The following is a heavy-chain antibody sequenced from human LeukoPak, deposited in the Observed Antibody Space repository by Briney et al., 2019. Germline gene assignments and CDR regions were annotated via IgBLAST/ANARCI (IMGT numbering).Heavy chain of an antibody. CDR2: LSGSGGTT. J-gene: IGHJ6*02. V-gene: IGHV3-23*01. D-gene: IGHD1-26*01. CDR3: AKGHPGDAYYCYYGMDV. Sequence: GGSLRLSCAASGFTISDYSMCWVRQAPGKGLEWVSALSGSGGTTYSADSVKGRFTISRDNSKNTLYLQMNSLRAEDTAVYYCAKGHPGDAYYCYYGMDVWGQGTTVTVSS. CDR1: GFTISDYS.